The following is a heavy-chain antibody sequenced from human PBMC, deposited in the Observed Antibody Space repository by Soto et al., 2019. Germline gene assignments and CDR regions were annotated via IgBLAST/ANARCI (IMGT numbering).Heavy chain of an antibody. D-gene: IGHD5-18*01. CDR3: ARGYDTALAPIF. J-gene: IGHJ4*02. CDR2: INHLTTT. V-gene: IGHV4-34*01. Sequence: KPSETLSLTCAVYGGSFSSYHWRWIRQTPGKGLEWIGEINHLTTTNYNPSLKSRVIISLDTPKNQFSLKLSSVTAADTAVYYCARGYDTALAPIFWGQGILVTVSS. CDR1: GGSFSSYH.